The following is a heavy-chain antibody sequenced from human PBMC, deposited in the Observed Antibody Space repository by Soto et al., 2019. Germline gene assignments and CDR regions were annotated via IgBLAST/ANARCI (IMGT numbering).Heavy chain of an antibody. D-gene: IGHD3-3*01. V-gene: IGHV1-69*08. J-gene: IGHJ4*02. CDR3: AREYDFWSGRRGYFDY. CDR2: IIPILGIA. CDR1: RGTFSSYT. Sequence: QVQLVQSGAEVKKPGSSVKVSCKASRGTFSSYTISWVRQAPGQGLEWMGRIIPILGIANYAQKFQGRVTITADKSTSTAYMELSSLRSEDTAVYYCAREYDFWSGRRGYFDYWGQGTLVTVSS.